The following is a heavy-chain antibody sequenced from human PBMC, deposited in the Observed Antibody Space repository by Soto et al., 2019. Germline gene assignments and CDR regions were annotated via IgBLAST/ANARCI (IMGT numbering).Heavy chain of an antibody. CDR2: ISAIFGTA. J-gene: IGHJ3*02. CDR1: GGTFSSYA. Sequence: ASVKGSCKASGGTFSSYASSWVRQAPGQGLEWMGGISAIFGTANYAQKFQGRVTMTTDTSTSTAYMELRSLRSDDTAVYYCARGVTYYDFWSGYYAPKGAFDIWGQGTMVTVSS. V-gene: IGHV1-69*05. D-gene: IGHD3-3*01. CDR3: ARGVTYYDFWSGYYAPKGAFDI.